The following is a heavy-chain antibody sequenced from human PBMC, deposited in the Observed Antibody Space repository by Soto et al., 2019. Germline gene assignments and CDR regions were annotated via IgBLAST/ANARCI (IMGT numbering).Heavy chain of an antibody. CDR1: GDTFTFYS. CDR2: INPILSMS. D-gene: IGHD3-10*01. J-gene: IGHJ4*02. Sequence: QVQLVQSGAEVKKPGSSVRVSCKASGDTFTFYSINWVRQAPGLGLEWMGRINPILSMSNYARRFQGRVTMTAAKSTSTAYMELSSLRSEDTAMFYWASSYGSGYRAFDYWGQGALVTVSS. V-gene: IGHV1-69*02. CDR3: ASSYGSGYRAFDY.